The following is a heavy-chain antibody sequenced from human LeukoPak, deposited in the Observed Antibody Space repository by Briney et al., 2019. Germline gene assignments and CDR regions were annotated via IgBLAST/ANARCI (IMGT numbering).Heavy chain of an antibody. Sequence: SETLSLTCTVSGGSITNYYWSWIRQPPGKGLEWIGFSYYNGNTNYNPSLKSRVTISVDTSKNQFSLKLNSVTAADTAVYYCARLTGYDWESSYDYWGQGTLVTVSS. CDR2: SYYNGNT. D-gene: IGHD5-12*01. V-gene: IGHV4-59*08. J-gene: IGHJ4*02. CDR1: GGSITNYY. CDR3: ARLTGYDWESSYDY.